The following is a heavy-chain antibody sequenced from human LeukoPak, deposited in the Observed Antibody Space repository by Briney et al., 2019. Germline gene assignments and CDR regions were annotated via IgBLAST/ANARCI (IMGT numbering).Heavy chain of an antibody. CDR1: GFTLSTYA. CDR3: VKWRAAMAPRDDYYGMDV. CDR2: ISSDGGST. J-gene: IGHJ6*02. D-gene: IGHD6-6*01. Sequence: GESLRLSCSASGFTLSTYAMHWLRQAPAKGLEYVSAISSDGGSTYYGDTVKGTFTISRDNSKNTLYLQMSSLRPDDTAVYYCVKWRAAMAPRDDYYGMDVWGQGTTVTVSS. V-gene: IGHV3-64D*09.